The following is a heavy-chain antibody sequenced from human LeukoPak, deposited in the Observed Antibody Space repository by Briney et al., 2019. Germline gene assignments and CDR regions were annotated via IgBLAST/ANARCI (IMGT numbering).Heavy chain of an antibody. D-gene: IGHD3-3*01. Sequence: PSETLSLTCAVYGGSFSGYFWSWIRQPPGKGLEWIGEINHSGRTNYNPSLKSRVTISVDRSKNQFSLKLNSVTAADTAVYYCARTLKFWNGYPNAFDIWGQGTMVTVSS. V-gene: IGHV4-34*01. CDR2: INHSGRT. J-gene: IGHJ3*02. CDR1: GGSFSGYF. CDR3: ARTLKFWNGYPNAFDI.